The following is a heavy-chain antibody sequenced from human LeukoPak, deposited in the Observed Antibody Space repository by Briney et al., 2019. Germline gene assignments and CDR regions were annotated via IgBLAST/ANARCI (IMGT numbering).Heavy chain of an antibody. D-gene: IGHD6-19*01. J-gene: IGHJ4*02. Sequence: PGGSLRLSCAASGFTFSSYAMSWVRQAPGKGLEWVSVISDSGSITYYADSVKGRFTISRDNSKNTLFLQMNSLGAEDTAVYYCAKDARRTNGWYFFDYWGQGTLVTVSS. V-gene: IGHV3-23*01. CDR1: GFTFSSYA. CDR2: ISDSGSIT. CDR3: AKDARRTNGWYFFDY.